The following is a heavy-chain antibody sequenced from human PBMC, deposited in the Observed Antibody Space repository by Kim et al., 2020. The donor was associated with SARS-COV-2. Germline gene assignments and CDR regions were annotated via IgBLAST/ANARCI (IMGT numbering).Heavy chain of an antibody. Sequence: ASVKVSCKASGFPFTNYFMHWVRQAPGQGLEWMGTINPSGAFTLFTQKYQGRVIITKDTSTSTVYMEVSSLRSEDTAVYFCAREAALIAAPQKNFDYWGRGTGVSVS. CDR3: AREAALIAAPQKNFDY. J-gene: IGHJ4*02. V-gene: IGHV1-46*01. D-gene: IGHD6-25*01. CDR1: GFPFTNYF. CDR2: INPSGAFT.